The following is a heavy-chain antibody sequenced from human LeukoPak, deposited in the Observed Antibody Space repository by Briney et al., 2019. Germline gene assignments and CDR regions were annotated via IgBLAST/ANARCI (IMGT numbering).Heavy chain of an antibody. Sequence: PSETLSLTCTVSGASINGYYWTWIRQPPGKGLEWIGNIFRSGSTNYNPSLKSRVTISVEPSKNQFSLRLSSVTAADTAVYYCARDRVAGWFDPWGQGTLVTVSS. D-gene: IGHD3-3*01. CDR1: GASINGYY. CDR2: IFRSGST. J-gene: IGHJ5*02. V-gene: IGHV4-59*01. CDR3: ARDRVAGWFDP.